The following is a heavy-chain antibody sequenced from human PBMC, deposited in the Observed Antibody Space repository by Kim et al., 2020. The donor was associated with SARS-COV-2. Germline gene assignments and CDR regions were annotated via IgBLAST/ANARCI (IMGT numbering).Heavy chain of an antibody. J-gene: IGHJ4*02. V-gene: IGHV3-48*02. CDR3: ARVQYSSSPNMDQ. CDR2: ISSGSSLI. Sequence: GGSLRLSCAASGFTFSSYDMSWVRQAPGKGLEWVSCISSGSSLIYYADSVKGRFTISRDNAKNTLNLQMNSLRDEDTAVDYCARVQYSSSPNMDQWGQGT. CDR1: GFTFSSYD. D-gene: IGHD6-6*01.